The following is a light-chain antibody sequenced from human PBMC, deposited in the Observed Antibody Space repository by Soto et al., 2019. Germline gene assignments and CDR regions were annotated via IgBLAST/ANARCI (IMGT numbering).Light chain of an antibody. CDR1: QSVSSN. CDR3: QQYDNWPPIT. V-gene: IGKV3-15*01. Sequence: EIVMTQSPATLSVSPGERATLSCRASQSVSSNLAWYQQTPGQAPRLLMYGASTRAPGIPARFSGSGSGTEFTLTISSLQSEDFAVYYCQQYDNWPPITFGQGTRLEIK. J-gene: IGKJ5*01. CDR2: GAS.